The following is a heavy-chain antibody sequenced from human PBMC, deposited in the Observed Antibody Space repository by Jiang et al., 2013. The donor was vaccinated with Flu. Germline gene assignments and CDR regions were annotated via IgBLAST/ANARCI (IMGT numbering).Heavy chain of an antibody. CDR2: IYYSGST. CDR1: GGSISSGGYY. J-gene: IGHJ4*02. V-gene: IGHV4-31*03. CDR3: ASRPRIAARPWYR. Sequence: QTLSLTCTVSGGSISSGGYYWRLDPPAPRKGLEWIGYIYYSGSTYYNPSLKSRVTISVDTSKNQFSLKLSSVTAADTAVYYCASRPRIAARPWYRWGQGTLVTVSS. D-gene: IGHD6-6*01.